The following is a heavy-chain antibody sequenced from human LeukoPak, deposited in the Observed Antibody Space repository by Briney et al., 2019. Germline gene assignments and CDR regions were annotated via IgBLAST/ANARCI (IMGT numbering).Heavy chain of an antibody. J-gene: IGHJ6*03. CDR3: ARGSTVTKDMDV. D-gene: IGHD4-17*01. Sequence: GGSLRLSCAASGFTFSSYSMNWVRQAPGKGLEWVSSISSSSSYIYYADSVKGRFTISRDNAKNSLYLQMNSLRAEDTAVYYCARGSTVTKDMDVWGKGTTVTVSS. V-gene: IGHV3-21*01. CDR2: ISSSSSYI. CDR1: GFTFSSYS.